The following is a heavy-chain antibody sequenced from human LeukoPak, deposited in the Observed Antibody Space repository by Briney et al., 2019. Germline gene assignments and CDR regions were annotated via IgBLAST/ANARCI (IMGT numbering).Heavy chain of an antibody. Sequence: GGSLRLSCAASGLTFDDHAMHWVRQAPGKGLEWVSGISWNSGSIGYADSVKGRFTISRDNAKNSLYLQMNSLRAEDTALYYCAKDMGIVVTIVDYWGQGTLVTVSS. CDR3: AKDMGIVVTIVDY. V-gene: IGHV3-9*01. D-gene: IGHD5-12*01. CDR1: GLTFDDHA. J-gene: IGHJ4*02. CDR2: ISWNSGSI.